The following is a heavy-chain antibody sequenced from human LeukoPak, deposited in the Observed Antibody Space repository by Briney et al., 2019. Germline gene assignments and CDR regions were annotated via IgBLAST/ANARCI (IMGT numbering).Heavy chain of an antibody. Sequence: SETLSLTCTVSGGSISSYYWTWIRQSPGKGLEWIGFFHHSGSTNYNPSFKSRVTISADTSNNHFSLRLTSVTAADTAVYYCASAGSSGWYGDYWGQGTLVSVSS. CDR3: ASAGSSGWYGDY. CDR2: FHHSGST. CDR1: GGSISSYY. J-gene: IGHJ4*02. V-gene: IGHV4-59*01. D-gene: IGHD6-19*01.